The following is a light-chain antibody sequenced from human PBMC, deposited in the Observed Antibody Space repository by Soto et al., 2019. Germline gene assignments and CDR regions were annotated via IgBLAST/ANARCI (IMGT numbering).Light chain of an antibody. CDR1: QSISSW. J-gene: IGKJ3*01. V-gene: IGKV1-5*01. Sequence: DIQMTQSPSTLSASVGDRVTITCRASQSISSWLAWYQQKPGKAPKLLIYGASNLGSGVPSRFSGSGSGTEFTLTISSLQPDDFATYHCQQYNSYFGPGTKVDIK. CDR2: GAS. CDR3: QQYNSY.